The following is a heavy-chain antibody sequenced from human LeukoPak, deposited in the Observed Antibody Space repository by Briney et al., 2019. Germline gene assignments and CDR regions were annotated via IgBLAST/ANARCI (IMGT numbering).Heavy chain of an antibody. CDR1: GFSFSSSG. Sequence: PGGSLRLSCSASGFSFSSSGMHWVRQAPGKGLEYVSAISGNGDSTYYADSMKGRFTISRDNSKNTLYLQMSSLRAEDTAVYYCARGYGGNYFDYWGQGTLVTVSS. CDR2: ISGNGDST. J-gene: IGHJ4*02. D-gene: IGHD4-23*01. V-gene: IGHV3-64D*09. CDR3: ARGYGGNYFDY.